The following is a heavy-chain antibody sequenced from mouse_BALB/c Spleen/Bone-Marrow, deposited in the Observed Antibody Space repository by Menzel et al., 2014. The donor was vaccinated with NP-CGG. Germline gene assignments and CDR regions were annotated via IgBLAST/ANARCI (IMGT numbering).Heavy chain of an antibody. V-gene: IGHV1-5*01. J-gene: IGHJ3*01. CDR1: GYTFTSYW. Sequence: DVHLAESGTVLARPGASVKMSCKASGYTFTSYWMHWVKQRPGQGLEWIGAIYPGNSDTSYNQKFKGKAKLTAVTSTSTAYMELSSLTNEDSAVYYCTRVYYYGSAWFAYWGQGTLVTVS. CDR3: TRVYYYGSAWFAY. D-gene: IGHD1-1*01. CDR2: IYPGNSDT.